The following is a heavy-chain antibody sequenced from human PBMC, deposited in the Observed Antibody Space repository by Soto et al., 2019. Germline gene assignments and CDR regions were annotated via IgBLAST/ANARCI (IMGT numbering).Heavy chain of an antibody. V-gene: IGHV2-5*01. CDR1: GFSLTTSGVA. Sequence: QITLTESGPTLVTPTQTLTLTCSFSGFSLTTSGVAVGWFRQPPGKAPEWLALFYWNDDKRYSPSLRSRLTVTGDSSKNQVVLTLANVDPVDSGTYYCAHRPTSTDDFYFDYWGHGTLVTVSS. CDR2: FYWNDDK. J-gene: IGHJ4*01. CDR3: AHRPTSTDDFYFDY. D-gene: IGHD2-21*02.